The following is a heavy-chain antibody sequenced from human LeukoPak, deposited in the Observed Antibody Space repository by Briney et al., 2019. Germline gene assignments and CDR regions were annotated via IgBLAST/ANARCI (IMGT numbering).Heavy chain of an antibody. CDR3: ARGARAGYNLEPFDY. J-gene: IGHJ4*02. Sequence: PSETLSLTCTVSGGSISSSSYYWSWIRQPPGKGLEWIGYIYYSGSTKYNPSLKSRVTISVDTSKNQFSLKLSSVTAADTAVYYCARGARAGYNLEPFDYWGQGTRVTVSS. CDR2: IYYSGST. CDR1: GGSISSSSYY. D-gene: IGHD5-24*01. V-gene: IGHV4-61*05.